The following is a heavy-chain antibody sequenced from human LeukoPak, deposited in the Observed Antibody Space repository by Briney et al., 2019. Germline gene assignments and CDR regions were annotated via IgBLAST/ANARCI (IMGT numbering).Heavy chain of an antibody. CDR2: INTDGTYT. Sequence: PGGSLRPSRTAAALTSRFYWIYSGCHPPGKGLVWVSGINTDGTYTTYADSVKGRFTVSRDNAKNTLFLQMNSLRAEDTAVYYCARDRIHFSAPDSPTDLENWGLGSLVTVSS. V-gene: IGHV3-74*01. CDR1: ALTSRFYW. D-gene: IGHD3-3*02. J-gene: IGHJ4*02. CDR3: ARDRIHFSAPDSPTDLEN.